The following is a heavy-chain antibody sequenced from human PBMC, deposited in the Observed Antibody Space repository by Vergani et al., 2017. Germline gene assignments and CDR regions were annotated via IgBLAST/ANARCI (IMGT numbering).Heavy chain of an antibody. CDR1: GFTFSSYS. CDR2: ISSSSSYI. Sequence: EVQLVESGGGLVKRGGSLRLSCAASGFTFSSYSMNWVRQAPGKGLEWFSSISSSSSYIHYSDSLKGRFTISRDNAKSSLYLQMNSLRAEDTGVYYCARDRYYLGSGNYPYFYYYGLYVWGQGTAVTVSS. CDR3: ARDRYYLGSGNYPYFYYYGLYV. V-gene: IGHV3-21*01. J-gene: IGHJ6*02. D-gene: IGHD3-10*01.